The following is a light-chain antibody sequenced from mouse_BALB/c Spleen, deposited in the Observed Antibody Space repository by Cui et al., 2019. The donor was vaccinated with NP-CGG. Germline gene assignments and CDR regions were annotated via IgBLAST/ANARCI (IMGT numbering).Light chain of an antibody. CDR3: ALWYSNHWM. V-gene: IGLV1*01. J-gene: IGLJ1*01. Sequence: QAVVTQESAFTTSPGETVTLTCRSSTGAVTTSNYANWVQEKPDYLFTGLIGGTNNRAPGVPARFSGSLIGDKAALTSTGAQTEDEAIYFCALWYSNHWMFGGGTKLTVL. CDR2: GTN. CDR1: TGAVTTSNY.